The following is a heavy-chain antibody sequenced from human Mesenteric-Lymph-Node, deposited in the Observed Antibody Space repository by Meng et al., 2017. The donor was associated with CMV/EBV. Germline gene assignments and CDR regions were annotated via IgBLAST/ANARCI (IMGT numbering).Heavy chain of an antibody. CDR1: GGSSTAYY. CDR2: INQSGST. CDR3: ATSYDNSGYYYNYGMDV. V-gene: IGHV4-34*01. Sequence: AVYGGSSTAYYWTWIRQPPGKGLEWIGEINQSGSTNYNPSLKSRVTISVDKSKNQFSLNLTSVAAADTAMYYCATSYDNSGYYYNYGMDVWGQGTAVTVSS. D-gene: IGHD3-22*01. J-gene: IGHJ6*02.